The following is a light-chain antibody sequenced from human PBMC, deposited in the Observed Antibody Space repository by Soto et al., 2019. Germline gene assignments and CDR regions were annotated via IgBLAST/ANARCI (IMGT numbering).Light chain of an antibody. J-gene: IGKJ1*01. Sequence: DSQMTQSPSSLSASVGDRVTITCRASQSISSYLNWYQQKPGKAPKLLIYAASTLQSGVPSRFSGSGSGTDFTLTISSLQPEDFATYYCQESYSTPRWTFGQGTTVDIK. CDR1: QSISSY. CDR3: QESYSTPRWT. CDR2: AAS. V-gene: IGKV1-39*01.